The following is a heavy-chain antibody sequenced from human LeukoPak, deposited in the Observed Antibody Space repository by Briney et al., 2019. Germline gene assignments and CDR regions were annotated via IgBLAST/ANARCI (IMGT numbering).Heavy chain of an antibody. CDR1: GGSISSYY. J-gene: IGHJ4*02. Sequence: KCWDPLSPTCTVSGGSISSYYWSWIRQPPGKGLEWIGYIYYSGSTNYNPSLKSRVTISVDTSKNPFSLKLSSVTAADTAVYYCARQGWELLGPYFDYWGRGT. D-gene: IGHD1-26*01. CDR3: ARQGWELLGPYFDY. CDR2: IYYSGST. V-gene: IGHV4-59*08.